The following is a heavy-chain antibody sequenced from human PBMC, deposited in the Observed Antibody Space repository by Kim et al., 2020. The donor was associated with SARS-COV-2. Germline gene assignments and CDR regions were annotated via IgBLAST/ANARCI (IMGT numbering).Heavy chain of an antibody. CDR2: IYYSGST. Sequence: SETLSLTCTVSGGSISSYYWSWIRQPPGKGLEWIGYIYYSGSTNYNPSLKSRVTISVDTSKNQFSLKLSSVTAADTAVYYCARLGTMVRGVTGFDPWGQGTLVTVSS. CDR3: ARLGTMVRGVTGFDP. CDR1: GGSISSYY. D-gene: IGHD3-10*01. J-gene: IGHJ5*02. V-gene: IGHV4-59*08.